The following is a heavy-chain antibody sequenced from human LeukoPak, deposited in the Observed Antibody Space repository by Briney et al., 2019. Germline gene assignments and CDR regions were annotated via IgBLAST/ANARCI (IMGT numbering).Heavy chain of an antibody. CDR2: INQGGSEK. V-gene: IGHV3-7*04. CDR3: ARGMSTGEY. J-gene: IGHJ4*02. CDR1: GFTFSSYW. D-gene: IGHD3-16*01. Sequence: GGSLRLSCAASGFTFSSYWRSWVRRPPGKGVGWVANINQGGSEKYYVDSVKGRFTISRDNAKNSLYLQMNSLRAEDTAVYYCARGMSTGEYWGQATLVTVSS.